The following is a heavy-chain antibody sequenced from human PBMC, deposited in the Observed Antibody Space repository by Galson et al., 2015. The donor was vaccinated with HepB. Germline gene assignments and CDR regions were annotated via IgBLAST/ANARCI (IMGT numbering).Heavy chain of an antibody. Sequence: QSGAEVKKSGESLKISCKASGYTFTTYGISWVRQAPGQGLEWMGWISAYNGDTNFAQKFQGRLTMTTDTSTSTAYTELRSLRSVDTAVYYCARDAPPDYWGQGTLVTVSS. V-gene: IGHV1-18*04. J-gene: IGHJ4*02. CDR1: GYTFTTYG. CDR2: ISAYNGDT. CDR3: ARDAPPDY.